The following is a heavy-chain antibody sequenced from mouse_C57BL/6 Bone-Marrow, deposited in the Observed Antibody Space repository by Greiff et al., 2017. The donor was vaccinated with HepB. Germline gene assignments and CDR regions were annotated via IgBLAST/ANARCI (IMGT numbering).Heavy chain of an antibody. CDR1: GFTFSDYG. CDR3: ASGWYFDV. CDR2: ISSGSSTI. Sequence: EVMLVESGGGLVKPGGSLKLSCAASGFTFSDYGMHWVRQAPEKGLEWVAYISSGSSTIYYADTAKGRFTISRDNAKNTLFLQMTSLRSEDTAMYYCASGWYFDVWGTGTTVTVSS. V-gene: IGHV5-17*01. J-gene: IGHJ1*03. D-gene: IGHD3-1*01.